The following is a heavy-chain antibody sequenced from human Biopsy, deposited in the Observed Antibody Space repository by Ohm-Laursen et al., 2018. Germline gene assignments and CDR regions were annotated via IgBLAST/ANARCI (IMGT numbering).Heavy chain of an antibody. D-gene: IGHD4-17*01. CDR2: ITGGGNYI. V-gene: IGHV3-21*06. Sequence: SLRLSCAASGATLSGYAMNWVRQAPGKGLEWVSSITGGGNYINYAGSVRGRFTISRDNSKNSVYLVMSSLRAEDTAVYFCATAAYAPPYFDLWGRGTVVTVSS. CDR3: ATAAYAPPYFDL. J-gene: IGHJ4*02. CDR1: GATLSGYA.